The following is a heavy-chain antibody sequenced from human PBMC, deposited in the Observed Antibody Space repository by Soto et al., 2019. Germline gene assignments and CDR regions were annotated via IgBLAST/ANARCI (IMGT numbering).Heavy chain of an antibody. D-gene: IGHD3-10*01. J-gene: IGHJ4*02. V-gene: IGHV3-30*03. CDR3: ARGLWFGELLPFDY. Sequence: PGGSLRLSCAASGFTFSSYGMHWVRQAPGKGLEWVAVISYDGSNKYYADSVKGRFTISRDNSKNTLYLQMNSLRAEDTAVYYCARGLWFGELLPFDYWGQGTLVTVSS. CDR1: GFTFSSYG. CDR2: ISYDGSNK.